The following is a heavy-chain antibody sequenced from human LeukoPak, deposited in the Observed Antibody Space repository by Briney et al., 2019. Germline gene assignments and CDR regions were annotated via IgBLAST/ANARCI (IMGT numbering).Heavy chain of an antibody. D-gene: IGHD6-19*01. V-gene: IGHV3-23*01. CDR1: GFTFSSYA. J-gene: IGHJ4*02. CDR3: AKDEAVAANPFRY. Sequence: LPGGSLRLSCAASGFTFSSYAMSWARQAPGKGLEWVLAISGSGGSTYYADSVKGRFTIPRDNSKHALYLQINSLRAEDTAVYYCAKDEAVAANPFRYWGQGTLVTVSS. CDR2: ISGSGGST.